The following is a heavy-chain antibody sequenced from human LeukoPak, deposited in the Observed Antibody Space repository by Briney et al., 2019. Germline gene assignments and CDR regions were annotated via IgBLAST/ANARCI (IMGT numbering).Heavy chain of an antibody. D-gene: IGHD6-6*01. V-gene: IGHV4-39*01. CDR2: IYYSGST. CDR3: ARGIAARPINWFDP. Sequence: SETLSLTCTVSGGSISSSSYYWGWIRQPPGKGLEWIGSIYYSGSTYYNPSLKGRVTISVDTSKNQFSLKLSSVTAADTAVYYCARGIAARPINWFDPWGQGTLVTVSS. CDR1: GGSISSSSYY. J-gene: IGHJ5*02.